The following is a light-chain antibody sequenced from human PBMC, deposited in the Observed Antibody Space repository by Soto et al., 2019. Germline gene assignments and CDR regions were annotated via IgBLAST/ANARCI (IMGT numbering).Light chain of an antibody. CDR2: DVS. J-gene: IGLJ1*01. CDR3: CSYAGSYSYV. CDR1: SSDVGGYNY. Sequence: QSVLTQPRSVSGSPGQSVTISCTGTSSDVGGYNYVSWYQEQPGKAPKLMIYDVSKRPSGVPDRFSGSKSGNTASLTISGFQAEDEADYYCCSYAGSYSYVFGTG. V-gene: IGLV2-11*01.